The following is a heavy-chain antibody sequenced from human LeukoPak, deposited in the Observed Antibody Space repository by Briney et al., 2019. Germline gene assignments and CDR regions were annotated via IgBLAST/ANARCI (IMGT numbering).Heavy chain of an antibody. CDR1: GASIDSYY. J-gene: IGHJ5*02. D-gene: IGHD3-10*01. V-gene: IGHV4-59*01. Sequence: PSETLSLTCTISGASIDSYYWSWIRQSPGKGLECIGYIHYTGSTNYNPSLKSRVTISVETSKNQFSLKLKSVTAADTAVYYCARGGYYGSGNDFRFDPWGQGTLVTVSS. CDR3: ARGGYYGSGNDFRFDP. CDR2: IHYTGST.